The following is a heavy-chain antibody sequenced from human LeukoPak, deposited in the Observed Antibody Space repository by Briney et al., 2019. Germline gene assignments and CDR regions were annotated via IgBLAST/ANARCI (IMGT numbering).Heavy chain of an antibody. CDR1: GFTFSSYA. Sequence: GGSLRLSCAASGFTFSSYAMHWVRQAPGKGLEWVAVISYDRSNKYYADSVKGRFTISRDNAKNSLYLQMNSLRAEDTAVYYCARFIAAAGTITDGYYYMDVWGKGTTVTISS. D-gene: IGHD6-13*01. J-gene: IGHJ6*03. CDR3: ARFIAAAGTITDGYYYMDV. V-gene: IGHV3-30*04. CDR2: ISYDRSNK.